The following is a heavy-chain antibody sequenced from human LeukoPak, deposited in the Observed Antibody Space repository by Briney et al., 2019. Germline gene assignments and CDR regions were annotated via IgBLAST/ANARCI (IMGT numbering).Heavy chain of an antibody. Sequence: SETLSLTCTVSGGSISSYYRSWIRHPPGKGLERIGYIYYSGSTNYNPSLKSRVTISVDTSKNQFSLKLSSVTAADTAVYYSARAYGDSALNLFDYWGQGTLVTVSS. D-gene: IGHD4-17*01. CDR3: ARAYGDSALNLFDY. CDR1: GGSISSYY. CDR2: IYYSGST. J-gene: IGHJ4*02. V-gene: IGHV4-59*01.